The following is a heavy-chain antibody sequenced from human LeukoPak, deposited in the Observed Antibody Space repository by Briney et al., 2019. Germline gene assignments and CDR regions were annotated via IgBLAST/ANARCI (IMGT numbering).Heavy chain of an antibody. Sequence: GGSLRLSCAASGFTFSSYWMSWVRQAPGKGLEWVANIKQDGSERYYVDSVKGRFTISRDNAKNSLYPQMNSLRAEDTAVYYCAVTLGPDAFDIWGQGTMVTVS. D-gene: IGHD7-27*01. CDR3: AVTLGPDAFDI. CDR2: IKQDGSER. J-gene: IGHJ3*02. CDR1: GFTFSSYW. V-gene: IGHV3-7*01.